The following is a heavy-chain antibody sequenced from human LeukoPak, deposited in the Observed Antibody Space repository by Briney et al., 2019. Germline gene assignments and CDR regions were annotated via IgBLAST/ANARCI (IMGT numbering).Heavy chain of an antibody. Sequence: APVKVSCKASGYTFTGYYMHWVRQAPGQGLEWMGWINPNSGGTNYAQKFQGWVTMTRDTSISTAYMELSRLRSDDTAVYYCARGSGGNPGWDWFDPWGQGTLVTVSS. CDR3: ARGSGGNPGWDWFDP. D-gene: IGHD4-23*01. J-gene: IGHJ5*02. CDR2: INPNSGGT. V-gene: IGHV1-2*04. CDR1: GYTFTGYY.